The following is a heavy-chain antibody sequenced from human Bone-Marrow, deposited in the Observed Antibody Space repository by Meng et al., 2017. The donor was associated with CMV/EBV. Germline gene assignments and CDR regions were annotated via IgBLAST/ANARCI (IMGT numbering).Heavy chain of an antibody. CDR3: AKDFRRQSHTARPRYYYYYGMDV. D-gene: IGHD6-6*01. CDR1: GFTFSSYG. V-gene: IGHV3-33*06. Sequence: GGSLRLSCAASGFTFSSYGMHWVRQAQGKGLEWVAVIWYDVSNKYYADSVKGRFTISRDNSKTTLYLQMNSLRAEDTAVYYCAKDFRRQSHTARPRYYYYYGMDVWGQGTTVTVSS. J-gene: IGHJ6*02. CDR2: IWYDVSNK.